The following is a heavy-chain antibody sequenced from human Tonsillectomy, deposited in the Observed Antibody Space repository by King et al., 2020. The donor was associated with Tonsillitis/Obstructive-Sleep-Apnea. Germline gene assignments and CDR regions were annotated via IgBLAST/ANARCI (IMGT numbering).Heavy chain of an antibody. D-gene: IGHD3-3*01. CDR1: GFTFSSYW. J-gene: IGHJ4*02. V-gene: IGHV3-7*02. CDR3: ASTYYDFWSGYRYFDY. CDR2: IKQDGREK. Sequence: VQLVESGGGLVQPGGSLRLSCAASGFTFSSYWMSWVRQAPGKGLEWVANIKQDGREKYYVDSVKGRFTISRDNAKNSLYLQMNSLRAEDTAVYYCASTYYDFWSGYRYFDYWGQGTLVTVSS.